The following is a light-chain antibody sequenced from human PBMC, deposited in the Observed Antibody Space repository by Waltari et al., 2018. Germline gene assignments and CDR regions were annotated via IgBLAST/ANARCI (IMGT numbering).Light chain of an antibody. V-gene: IGLV4-69*01. CDR3: QTGGHGTWV. CDR2: VNSDGSH. Sequence: QLVVTQSPSASASLGASVKLTCTLSSGHSSNIIAWLQQQPEKGPRYLMKVNSDGSHSRGDEIPDRFSGSSSGAERYLTISSPQAEDEADYYCQTGGHGTWVFGGGTKLTVL. CDR1: SGHSSNI. J-gene: IGLJ3*02.